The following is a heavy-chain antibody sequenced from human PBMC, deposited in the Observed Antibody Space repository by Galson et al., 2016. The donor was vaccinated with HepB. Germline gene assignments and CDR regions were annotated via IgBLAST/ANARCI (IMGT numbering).Heavy chain of an antibody. Sequence: PALVKPTQTLTLTCTFSGFSFTTSGMCVSWIRQPPGKALEWLALINWDDDKYYNTSLRTRLTISKDTSKNQVVLSMTNMDPVDTATYYCARTHYSDYVYFDYWGQGILFTVSS. V-gene: IGHV2-70*01. CDR2: INWDDDK. D-gene: IGHD4-11*01. J-gene: IGHJ4*02. CDR3: ARTHYSDYVYFDY. CDR1: GFSFTTSGMC.